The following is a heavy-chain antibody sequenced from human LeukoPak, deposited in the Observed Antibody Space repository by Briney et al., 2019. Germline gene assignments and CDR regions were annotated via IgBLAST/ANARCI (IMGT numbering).Heavy chain of an antibody. J-gene: IGHJ4*02. CDR3: AKDRSCTNDICHGDFDY. Sequence: GGSLRLSCAASGFTFSSYAASWVRQAPGKGLEWVSSISGSGGSTYSADSVKGRFTISRDNSKNTLYLQMNSLRAEDTALYYCAKDRSCTNDICHGDFDYWGQGTLVTVSS. V-gene: IGHV3-23*01. CDR2: ISGSGGST. CDR1: GFTFSSYA. D-gene: IGHD2-8*01.